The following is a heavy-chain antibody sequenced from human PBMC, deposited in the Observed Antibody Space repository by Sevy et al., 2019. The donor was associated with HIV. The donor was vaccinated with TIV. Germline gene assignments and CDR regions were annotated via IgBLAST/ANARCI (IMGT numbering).Heavy chain of an antibody. Sequence: GGSLRLSCAASGLTFSSYAMNWVRQTPHKGLEWVAVMSIDGNDKHYADSARGRFTISRDKSKNTLFLELNSLRHEDTAVYFCARVSTVGAMMDALDTWGQGTMVTVSS. J-gene: IGHJ3*02. CDR3: ARVSTVGAMMDALDT. V-gene: IGHV3-30*04. D-gene: IGHD3-16*01. CDR1: GLTFSSYA. CDR2: MSIDGNDK.